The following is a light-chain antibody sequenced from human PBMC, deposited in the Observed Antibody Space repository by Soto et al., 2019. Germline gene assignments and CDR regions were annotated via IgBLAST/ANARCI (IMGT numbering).Light chain of an antibody. CDR2: VAS. V-gene: IGKV3-20*01. Sequence: EIVLTQSPGTLSLSPGERATLSCRASQSVSSNYLAWYQQKPGQAPRVLIYVASSRATGIPDRFSGSGSGTDFTHTISRLEPEDFAVYYCQQYGSSPITFGQGTRLEIK. CDR1: QSVSSNY. J-gene: IGKJ5*01. CDR3: QQYGSSPIT.